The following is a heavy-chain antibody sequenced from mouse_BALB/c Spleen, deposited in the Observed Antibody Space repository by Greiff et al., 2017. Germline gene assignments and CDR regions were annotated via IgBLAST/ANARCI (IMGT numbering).Heavy chain of an antibody. Sequence: EVHLVESGGGLVKPGGSLKLSCAASGFTFSSYAMSWVRQTPEKRLEWVASISSGGSTYYPDSVKGRFTISRDNARNILYLQMSSLRSEDTAMYYCARCYRYDVGYAMDYWGQGTSVTVSS. D-gene: IGHD2-14*01. V-gene: IGHV5-6-5*01. CDR2: ISSGGST. CDR3: ARCYRYDVGYAMDY. CDR1: GFTFSSYA. J-gene: IGHJ4*01.